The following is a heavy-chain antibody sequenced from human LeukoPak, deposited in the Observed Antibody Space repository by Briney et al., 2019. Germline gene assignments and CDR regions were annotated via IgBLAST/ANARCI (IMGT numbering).Heavy chain of an antibody. V-gene: IGHV3-15*01. CDR1: GFTFSNAW. Sequence: GGSLRLSCAASGFTFSNAWMSWVRQAPGKGLEWVGRIKSKTDGGTTDYAAPVKGRFTISRDDSKNTLYLQMNSLKTEDTAVYYSTTEPTYYDILTGYFDYWGQGTLVTVSS. CDR2: IKSKTDGGTT. J-gene: IGHJ4*02. D-gene: IGHD3-9*01. CDR3: TTEPTYYDILTGYFDY.